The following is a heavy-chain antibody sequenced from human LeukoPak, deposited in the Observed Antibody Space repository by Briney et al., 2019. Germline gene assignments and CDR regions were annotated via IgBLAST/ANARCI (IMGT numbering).Heavy chain of an antibody. D-gene: IGHD4-17*01. V-gene: IGHV3-7*01. CDR2: INRDGSEK. J-gene: IGHJ3*02. CDR3: ARDLGDSGDYRIDAFDI. CDR1: GFTFSRYW. Sequence: GGSLRLSCAASGFTFSRYWMSWVRQAPGKGLEWVANINRDGSEKYYVDSVKGRFAISRDNAKNSLYLQMNSLGAEDTAMYYCARDLGDSGDYRIDAFDIWGQGTMVTVSS.